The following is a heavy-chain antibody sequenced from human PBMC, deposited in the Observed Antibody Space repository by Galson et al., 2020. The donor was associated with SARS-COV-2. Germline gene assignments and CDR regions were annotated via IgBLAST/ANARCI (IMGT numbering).Heavy chain of an antibody. V-gene: IGHV4-34*01. Sequence: SETLSLTCAVYGGSFSDYYWSWIRQPPGKGLEWIGEIKHGGSTNYKPSLKSRVTISVDTSKSQVSLRLTSVTAADTGVYYCARGSIAAELATVLGLGFYQFYYMDVWGKGTTVTVSS. D-gene: IGHD1-26*01. J-gene: IGHJ6*03. CDR2: IKHGGST. CDR1: GGSFSDYY. CDR3: ARGSIAAELATVLGLGFYQFYYMDV.